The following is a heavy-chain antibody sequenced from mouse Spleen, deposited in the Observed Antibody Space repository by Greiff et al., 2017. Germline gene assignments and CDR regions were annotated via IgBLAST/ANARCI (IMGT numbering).Heavy chain of an antibody. CDR3: ARLGDYDWFAY. D-gene: IGHD2-4*01. Sequence: VQLQQSGPELVRPGASVKLSCKAPGSTFPDSYITWVWQRPGQGLEWIARIYPGSGNTYYNEKFKGKATLTAEKSSSTAYMQLSSLTSEDSAVYFCARLGDYDWFAYWGQGTLVTVSA. CDR1: GSTFPDSY. CDR2: IYPGSGNT. V-gene: IGHV1-76*01. J-gene: IGHJ3*01.